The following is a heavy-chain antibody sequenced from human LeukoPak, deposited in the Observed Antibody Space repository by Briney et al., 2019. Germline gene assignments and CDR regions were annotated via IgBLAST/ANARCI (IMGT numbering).Heavy chain of an antibody. J-gene: IGHJ4*02. CDR1: GYTFSNHG. CDR2: ISAYNGNT. CDR3: ARDYRHTTYSYDNRGFSD. Sequence: ASVKVSCKTSGYTFSNHGVSWVRQTPGQGLEWIGWISAYNGNTDFAPKLRGRVTMTTDTPTSTAFMDLRSLTSDDTAIYYCARDYRHTTYSYDNRGFSDWGQGTLVAVSS. V-gene: IGHV1-18*01. D-gene: IGHD3-22*01.